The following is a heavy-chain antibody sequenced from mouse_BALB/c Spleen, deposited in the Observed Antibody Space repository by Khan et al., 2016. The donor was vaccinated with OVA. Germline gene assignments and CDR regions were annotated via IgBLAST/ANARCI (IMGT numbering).Heavy chain of an antibody. CDR3: ARGNYYGYAVDY. CDR1: GYSITSGYA. J-gene: IGHJ4*01. V-gene: IGHV3-2*02. D-gene: IGHD1-1*01. CDR2: ISYSGVT. Sequence: EVQLQESGPGLVKPSQSLSLTCTVTGYSITSGYAWNWLRQFPGNKLEWMGYISYSGVTSYTPSLKSRISITRDTSKNQFFLQLNSMTTEDTATYYCARGNYYGYAVDYWGQGTSVTVSS.